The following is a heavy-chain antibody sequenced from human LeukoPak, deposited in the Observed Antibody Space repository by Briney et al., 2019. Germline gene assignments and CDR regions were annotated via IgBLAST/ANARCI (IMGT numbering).Heavy chain of an antibody. V-gene: IGHV1-2*06. CDR2: INLYSGDT. D-gene: IGHD2/OR15-2a*01. Sequence: GASVKVSCKASGYTFTDYFMHWVRQAPGQGLEWMGRINLYSGDTFYAQKFRGRVTITRDTSINTAYVELNRLTSDDTALYYCATDLSFTAHWEFDYWGQGTLVTVSS. CDR3: ATDLSFTAHWEFDY. J-gene: IGHJ4*02. CDR1: GYTFTDYF.